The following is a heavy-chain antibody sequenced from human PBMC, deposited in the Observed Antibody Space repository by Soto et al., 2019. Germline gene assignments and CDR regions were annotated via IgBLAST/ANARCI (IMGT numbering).Heavy chain of an antibody. D-gene: IGHD5-12*01. CDR2: ISDDGSNT. J-gene: IGHJ1*01. V-gene: IGHV3-30*18. CDR1: VFTFSNYA. Sequence: QVHLVESGGGVVQPGRSLRLSWAAAVFTFSNYAMHWVRQAPGKWLEWVAVISDDGSNTYYADSVKGRFTISRDNPKKTLYLQMNSLRAEDTAVYYCVKVGGYDGYEPLDKWGQGTMVTVSS. CDR3: VKVGGYDGYEPLDK.